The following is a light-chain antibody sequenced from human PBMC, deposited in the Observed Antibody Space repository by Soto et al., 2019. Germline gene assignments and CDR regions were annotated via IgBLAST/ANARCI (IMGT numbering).Light chain of an antibody. CDR3: QQLNTYTVT. J-gene: IGKJ4*01. CDR2: AAS. V-gene: IGKV1-9*01. Sequence: IQLTQSPSSLPSSLGDSVTITCRASQGISRYLAWYQQKPGRAPQLLISAASTLQSGVPSRFSGSGSGTHGTLVISSLKTEDGATYYCQQLNTYTVTFGGGTKVDIK. CDR1: QGISRY.